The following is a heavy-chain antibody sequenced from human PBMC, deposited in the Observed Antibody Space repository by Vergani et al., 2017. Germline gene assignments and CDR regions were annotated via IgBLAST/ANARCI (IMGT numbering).Heavy chain of an antibody. CDR2: IYYSGST. CDR3: ARDPVVVVPAAKHERREWDGY. D-gene: IGHD2-2*01. Sequence: QVQLQESGPGLVKPSGTLSLTCAVSGGSISSSNWWSWVRQPPGKGLEWIGEIYYSGSTYYNPSLKSRVTISVDTSKNQFSLKLSSVTAADTAVYYCARDPVVVVPAAKHERREWDGYWGQGTLVTVSS. CDR1: GGSISSSNW. J-gene: IGHJ4*02. V-gene: IGHV4-4*02.